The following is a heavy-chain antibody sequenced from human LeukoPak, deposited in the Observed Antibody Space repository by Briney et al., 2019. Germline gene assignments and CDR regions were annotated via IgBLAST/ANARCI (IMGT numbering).Heavy chain of an antibody. CDR2: ISYDGSNK. V-gene: IGHV3-30*18. J-gene: IGHJ4*02. CDR3: VKTIGYCSGGSCYPFDY. Sequence: GGSLRLSCAASGFTFSTYAMHWVRQAPGKGLEWVAVISYDGSNKYYPDSVKGRFTISRDNSKNTLYLQMNSLRAEDTAVYYCVKTIGYCSGGSCYPFDYWSQGTLVTVSS. CDR1: GFTFSTYA. D-gene: IGHD2-15*01.